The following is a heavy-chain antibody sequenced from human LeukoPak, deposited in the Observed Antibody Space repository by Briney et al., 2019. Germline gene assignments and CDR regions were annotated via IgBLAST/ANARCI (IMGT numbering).Heavy chain of an antibody. CDR2: ISSRRSYI. CDR1: GFTFSTYS. J-gene: IGHJ6*03. D-gene: IGHD3-10*01. CDR3: AKDYGSGLFGYYYMDV. Sequence: GGSLRLSCAASGFTFSTYSMNWVRQAPGKGLEWVSSISSRRSYIYYADSVEGRFTISRDNDKNSLYLQMNSLRAEDTAVYYCAKDYGSGLFGYYYMDVWGKGTTVTVPS. V-gene: IGHV3-21*01.